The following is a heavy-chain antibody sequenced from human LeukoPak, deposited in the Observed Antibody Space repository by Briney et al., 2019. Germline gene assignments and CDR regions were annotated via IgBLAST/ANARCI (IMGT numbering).Heavy chain of an antibody. CDR2: INHSGST. CDR1: GGSFSGCY. J-gene: IGHJ3*01. D-gene: IGHD5-24*01. Sequence: SETLSLTCVVSGGSFSGCYWSWIRQPPGKGLEWIGEINHSGSTNYNPSLKSRVTISVDTSKNQFSLKLSSVTAADTAVYYCARSLEDACHLWPQGTMVTVSS. V-gene: IGHV4-34*01. CDR3: ARSLEDACHL.